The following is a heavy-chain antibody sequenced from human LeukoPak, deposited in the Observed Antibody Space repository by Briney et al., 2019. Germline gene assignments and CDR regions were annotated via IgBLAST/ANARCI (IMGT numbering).Heavy chain of an antibody. Sequence: SVKVSCKASGGTFSSYAISWVRQAPGQGLEWMGGIIPIFGTANYAQKFRGRVTITADESTSTAYMELSSLRSEDTAVYYCARASFTIFGVVIDIHWFDPWGQGTLVTVSS. CDR3: ARASFTIFGVVIDIHWFDP. V-gene: IGHV1-69*13. CDR1: GGTFSSYA. D-gene: IGHD3-3*01. J-gene: IGHJ5*02. CDR2: IIPIFGTA.